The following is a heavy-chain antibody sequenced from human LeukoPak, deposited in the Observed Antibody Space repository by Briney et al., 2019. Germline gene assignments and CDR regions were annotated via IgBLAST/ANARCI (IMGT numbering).Heavy chain of an antibody. CDR2: IYHSGST. V-gene: IGHV4-30-2*01. CDR3: AREGGMESGMDV. Sequence: PSQTLSLTCAVSGGSISSGGYSWSWIRQPPGKGLEWIGYIYHSGSTYYNPSLKSRVTISVDRSKNQFSLKLSSVTAADTAAYYCAREGGMESGMDVWGQGTTVTVS. CDR1: GGSISSGGYS. D-gene: IGHD3-3*01. J-gene: IGHJ6*02.